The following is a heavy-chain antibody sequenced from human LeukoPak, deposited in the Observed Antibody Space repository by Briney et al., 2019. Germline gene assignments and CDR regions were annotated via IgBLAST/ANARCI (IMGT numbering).Heavy chain of an antibody. CDR1: GYTFTDYY. V-gene: IGHV1-2*02. J-gene: IGHJ4*02. D-gene: IGHD3-22*01. CDR3: ARDYRLTYYYDSSGYGTLDY. CDR2: ISPNGGGT. Sequence: GASVKVSCKTSGYTFTDYYMHWVRQAPGQGLEWMGWISPNGGGTHFAQKFQGRVTMTRDMSTSTVYMELSSLRSEDTAVYYCARDYRLTYYYDSSGYGTLDYWGQGTLVTVSS.